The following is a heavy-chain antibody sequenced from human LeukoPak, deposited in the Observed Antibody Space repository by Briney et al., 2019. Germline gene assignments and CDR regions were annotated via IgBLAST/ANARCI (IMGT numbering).Heavy chain of an antibody. J-gene: IGHJ4*02. CDR2: ISANDGKT. CDR3: ARELHVERDDY. D-gene: IGHD1-1*01. Sequence: RASVNVSCKASGFVFTSYGFTWVRQAPGQGLEWMGWISANDGKTHYSEKHQGRVTMSTDTVTSTAYMELRSLRSDDTAVYYCARELHVERDDYWGQGTLVTVSS. CDR1: GFVFTSYG. V-gene: IGHV1-18*01.